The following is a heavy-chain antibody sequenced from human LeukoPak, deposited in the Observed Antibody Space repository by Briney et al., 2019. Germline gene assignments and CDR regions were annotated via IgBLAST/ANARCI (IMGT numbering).Heavy chain of an antibody. CDR2: IKQDRSQK. Sequence: GRSLRLSCAVSGFTFSDYSMKCVRQAPGQGLARVANIKQDRSQKYYVDCVKGRFTISRDNAQNSLYLQMNSLRAEETAMYYCARRDTAMGRTWWFGPWGQGTLVTVSS. D-gene: IGHD5-18*01. J-gene: IGHJ5*02. CDR1: GFTFSDYS. V-gene: IGHV3-7*01. CDR3: ARRDTAMGRTWWFGP.